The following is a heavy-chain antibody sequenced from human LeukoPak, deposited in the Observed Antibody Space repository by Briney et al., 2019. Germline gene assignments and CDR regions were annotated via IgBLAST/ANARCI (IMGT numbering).Heavy chain of an antibody. Sequence: GGSLRLSCAASGFTFSSYSMNWVRQAPGKGLEWVSYISSSSSTIYYADSVKGRFTISRDNAKNSLYLQMNSLRAEDTAVYYCARGIMPLGWSGSRYYYYYGMDVWGQGTTVTVSS. CDR1: GFTFSSYS. CDR2: ISSSSSTI. J-gene: IGHJ6*02. V-gene: IGHV3-48*04. CDR3: ARGIMPLGWSGSRYYYYYGMDV. D-gene: IGHD1-26*01.